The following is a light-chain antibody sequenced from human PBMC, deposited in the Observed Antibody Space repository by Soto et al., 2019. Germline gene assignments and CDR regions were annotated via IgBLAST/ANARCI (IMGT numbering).Light chain of an antibody. V-gene: IGLV2-11*01. CDR2: DVS. J-gene: IGLJ1*01. CDR1: SSDVGGYNH. Sequence: QSALTQPRSVSGSPGQSVTISCTGTSSDVGGYNHVSWYQQHPGKAPKLMIYDVSKRPSGVPDRFSGSKSGNTAYLTISGLHAEDEADYYCCSYAVTYYVFGTGTKVTVL. CDR3: CSYAVTYYV.